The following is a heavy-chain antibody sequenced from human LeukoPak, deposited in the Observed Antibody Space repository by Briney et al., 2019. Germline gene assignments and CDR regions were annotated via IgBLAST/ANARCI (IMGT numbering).Heavy chain of an antibody. CDR2: MNPNSGNT. D-gene: IGHD3-3*01. Sequence: ASVKVSCKASGHTFTSYDINWVRQATGQGLEWMGWMNPNSGNTGYAQKFQGRVTMTRNTSISTAYMELSSLRSEDTAVYYCARGPLLRFLEWLGVGYYYYGMDVWGQGTTVTVSS. J-gene: IGHJ6*02. CDR1: GHTFTSYD. CDR3: ARGPLLRFLEWLGVGYYYYGMDV. V-gene: IGHV1-8*01.